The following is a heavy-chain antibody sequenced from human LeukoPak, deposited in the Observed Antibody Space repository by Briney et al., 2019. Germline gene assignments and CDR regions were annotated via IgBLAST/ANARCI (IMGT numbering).Heavy chain of an antibody. J-gene: IGHJ4*02. CDR3: ARDPRSGTGI. CDR2: ISNNGGSS. V-gene: IGHV3-64*04. CDR1: GFTFSAYA. D-gene: IGHD1-1*01. Sequence: GGSLRLSCSASGFTFSAYAMYWVRQAPGKGLEYVSGISNNGGSSFYADSVKGRFTISRDNSKNTLYLQMNSLRAEDTAVYYCARDPRSGTGIWGQGALVTVSS.